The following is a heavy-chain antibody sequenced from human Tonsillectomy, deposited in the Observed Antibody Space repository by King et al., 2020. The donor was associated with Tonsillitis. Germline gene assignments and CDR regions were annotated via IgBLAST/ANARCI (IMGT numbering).Heavy chain of an antibody. CDR3: VSWEARVCYHCMDV. CDR2: ITPFNGNT. D-gene: IGHD1-26*01. Sequence: MQLVQSGAEVKKTGSSVKVSCKASGYTFTYRYLNWVRQAPGQALEWMAWITPFNGNTNYAQKFQDRVTITRDRSMSTAYMELSSLRSEDTAMYYCVSWEARVCYHCMDVGGQGPTVTVSS. V-gene: IGHV1-45*01. J-gene: IGHJ6*02. CDR1: GYTFTYRY.